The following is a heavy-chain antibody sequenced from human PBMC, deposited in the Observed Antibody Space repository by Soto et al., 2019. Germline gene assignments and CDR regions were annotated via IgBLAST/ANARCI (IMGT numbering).Heavy chain of an antibody. D-gene: IGHD3-16*02. CDR3: ARVGGIYDYVWGSYRPPNWFDP. CDR1: GCSISSYY. V-gene: IGHV4-59*01. Sequence: SETLSLSCTVSGCSISSYYWSWIRQPPGKGLEWIGYIYYSGSTNYNPSLKSRVTISVDTSKNQFSLKLSSVTAADTAVYYCARVGGIYDYVWGSYRPPNWFDPWGQGTLVTVSS. J-gene: IGHJ5*02. CDR2: IYYSGST.